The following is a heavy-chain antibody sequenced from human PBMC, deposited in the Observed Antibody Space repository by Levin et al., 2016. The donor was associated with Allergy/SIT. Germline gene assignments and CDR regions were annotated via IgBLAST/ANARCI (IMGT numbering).Heavy chain of an antibody. V-gene: IGHV3-23*01. CDR3: ASAITVTNDY. CDR1: GFTFTYA. Sequence: GESLKISCAASGFTFTYAMSWVRQAPGKGLEWVSGISGSGGTTYYADSVLGRFTISRDNAKNTLYLQMNSLRAEDTSVYYCASAITVTNDYWGQGTLVTVSS. J-gene: IGHJ4*02. D-gene: IGHD4-17*01. CDR2: ISGSGGTT.